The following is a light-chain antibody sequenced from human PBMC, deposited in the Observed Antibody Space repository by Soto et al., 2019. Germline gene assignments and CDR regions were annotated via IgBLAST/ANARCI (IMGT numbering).Light chain of an antibody. CDR3: MQALETPFT. Sequence: DIVMTQSPLFLSVTPGEPASISCRSSQSLLHDNGFNFLNWYLQKPGQSPQLLISLGSSRASGVPDRFSGSASGRDFTLLISRVEAEDVGVFYCMQALETPFTFGGGTKVEIK. V-gene: IGKV2-28*01. CDR2: LGS. CDR1: QSLLHDNGFNF. J-gene: IGKJ4*01.